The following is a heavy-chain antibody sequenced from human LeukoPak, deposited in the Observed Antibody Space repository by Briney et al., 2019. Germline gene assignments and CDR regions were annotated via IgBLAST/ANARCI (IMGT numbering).Heavy chain of an antibody. CDR3: ARAATAAEKEAYYYYYYMDV. V-gene: IGHV4-59*02. D-gene: IGHD6-13*01. CDR2: IYHTGST. Sequence: SETLSLTCTVSGGSVSDYYWSWIRQSPGKGLEWIGYIYHTGSTSYSPSLKSRVTISVDTSKNQFSLKLSSVTAADTAVYYCARAATAAEKEAYYYYYYMDVWGKGTTVTISS. CDR1: GGSVSDYY. J-gene: IGHJ6*03.